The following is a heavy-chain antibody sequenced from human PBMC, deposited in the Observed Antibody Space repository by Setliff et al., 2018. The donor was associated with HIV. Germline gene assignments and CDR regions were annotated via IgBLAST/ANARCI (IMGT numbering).Heavy chain of an antibody. V-gene: IGHV4-39*01. Sequence: PSETLSLTCTVSGGSISNSRYYWSWIRQPPGKGLEWIGSIYYSGSTYYNPSLKSRVTISVDTSKNQFSLKLSSVTAADAAVYYRASRVYYYDESAILREEGFVPWGQGTLVTVSS. CDR1: GGSISNSRYY. CDR2: IYYSGST. CDR3: ASRVYYYDESAILREEGFVP. D-gene: IGHD3-22*01. J-gene: IGHJ5*02.